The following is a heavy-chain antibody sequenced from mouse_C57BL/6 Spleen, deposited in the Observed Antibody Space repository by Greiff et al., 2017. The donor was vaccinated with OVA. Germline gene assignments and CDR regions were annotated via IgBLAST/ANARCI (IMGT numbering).Heavy chain of an antibody. CDR2: ISSGGDYI. J-gene: IGHJ3*01. V-gene: IGHV5-9-1*02. CDR1: GFTFSSYA. D-gene: IGHD1-1*01. Sequence: EVKLQESGEGLVKPGGSLKLSCAASGFTFSSYAMSWVRQTPEKRLEWVAYISSGGDYIYYADTVKGRFTISRDNARNTLYLQMSSLKSEDTAMYYCTREGSPIATVVPFADWGQGTLVTVSA. CDR3: TREGSPIATVVPFAD.